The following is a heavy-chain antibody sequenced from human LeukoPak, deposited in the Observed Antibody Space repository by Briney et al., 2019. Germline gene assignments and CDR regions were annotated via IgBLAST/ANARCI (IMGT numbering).Heavy chain of an antibody. CDR3: AKQVDRITMIVVVAAFDI. CDR2: ISGSGGST. D-gene: IGHD3-22*01. V-gene: IGHV3-23*01. Sequence: PGGSLRLSCAASGFTFSSYAMSWVRQAPGKGLEWVSAISGSGGSTYYADSVKGRFTISRDNSKNTLYLQMNSLRAEDTAVYYCAKQVDRITMIVVVAAFDIWGQGTMVTVSS. J-gene: IGHJ3*02. CDR1: GFTFSSYA.